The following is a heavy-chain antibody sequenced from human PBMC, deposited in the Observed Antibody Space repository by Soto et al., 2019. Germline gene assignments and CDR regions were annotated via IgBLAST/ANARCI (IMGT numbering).Heavy chain of an antibody. CDR2: FDPEDGET. J-gene: IGHJ4*02. D-gene: IGHD3-16*02. V-gene: IGHV1-24*01. CDR3: ATATYYDYVWGSYRSRPHFDY. CDR1: GYTLTELS. Sequence: ASVKVSCKVSGYTLTELSMHWVRQAPGKGLEWMGGFDPEDGETIYAQKFQGRVTMTEDTSTDTAYMELSNLRSEDTAVYYCATATYYDYVWGSYRSRPHFDYWGQGTLVTVSS.